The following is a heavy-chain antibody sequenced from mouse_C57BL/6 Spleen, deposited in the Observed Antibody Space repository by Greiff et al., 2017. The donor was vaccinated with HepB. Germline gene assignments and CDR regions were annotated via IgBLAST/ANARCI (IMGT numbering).Heavy chain of an antibody. D-gene: IGHD2-4*01. Sequence: EVQLQQSVAELVRPGDSVKLSCTASGFNIKNTYMHWVKQRPEQGLEWIGRIDPANGNTKYDTKFQGKAPITADTSSNTAYLQLSGLASEDTATYYCARLVIYYEYDVDYWGQGTTLTVSS. V-gene: IGHV14-3*01. J-gene: IGHJ2*01. CDR1: GFNIKNTY. CDR3: ARLVIYYEYDVDY. CDR2: IDPANGNT.